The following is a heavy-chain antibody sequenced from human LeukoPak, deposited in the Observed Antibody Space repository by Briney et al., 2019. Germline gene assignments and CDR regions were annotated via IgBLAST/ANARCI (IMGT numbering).Heavy chain of an antibody. J-gene: IGHJ4*02. V-gene: IGHV3-30*03. Sequence: GGSLRLSCAASGFTFSSYGMHWVRQAPGMGLEWVTFISYDGNNKKYADSVAGRFTISRDNSKNTLYLQMNSVRPEDTALYYCVRKIGSPPSPGHFDYWGQGTLVTVSS. D-gene: IGHD1-26*01. CDR3: VRKIGSPPSPGHFDY. CDR1: GFTFSSYG. CDR2: ISYDGNNK.